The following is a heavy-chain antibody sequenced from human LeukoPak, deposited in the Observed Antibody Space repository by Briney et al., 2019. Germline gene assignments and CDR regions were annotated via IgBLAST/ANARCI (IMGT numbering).Heavy chain of an antibody. CDR3: ARGDVVVVPAASDY. J-gene: IGHJ4*02. Sequence: GGSLRLSCAASGFTFSSYSMNWVRQAPGKGLEWVSSISSSSSYIYYADSVKGRFTISRDNAKNSLYLQMNSLRAEDTAVYYCARGDVVVVPAASDYWGQGTLVTVSS. CDR2: ISSSSSYI. CDR1: GFTFSSYS. D-gene: IGHD2-2*01. V-gene: IGHV3-21*01.